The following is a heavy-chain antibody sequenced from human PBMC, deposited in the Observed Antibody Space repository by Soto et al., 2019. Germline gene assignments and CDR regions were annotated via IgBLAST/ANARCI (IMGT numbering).Heavy chain of an antibody. V-gene: IGHV1-69*01. CDR3: ASEYCGGDCFLPYYYGMDV. J-gene: IGHJ6*02. CDR2: IIPIFGTA. CDR1: GGTFSSYD. D-gene: IGHD2-21*02. Sequence: QVQLVQSGAEVKKPGSSVQVSCKASGGTFSSYDSSLVRQAPGQGLEWMGGIIPIFGTANYAQKFQGRVTMTADESTSTAYLELSSLRAEDTDVYYCASEYCGGDCFLPYYYGMDVWGPGTTVTVSS.